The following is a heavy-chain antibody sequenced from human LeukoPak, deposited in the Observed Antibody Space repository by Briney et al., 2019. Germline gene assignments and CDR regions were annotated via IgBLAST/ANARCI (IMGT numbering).Heavy chain of an antibody. D-gene: IGHD3-16*02. V-gene: IGHV3-30*18. J-gene: IGHJ6*02. Sequence: GGSLRLSCAASGFTFSNFGMHWVRRAPGQGLEWVAVISYDGRNKYYADSVKGRFTISRDNSKNTLYLQMNSLRAEDTAVYYCAKASVYVYYGMDVWGQGTTVTVSS. CDR1: GFTFSNFG. CDR3: AKASVYVYYGMDV. CDR2: ISYDGRNK.